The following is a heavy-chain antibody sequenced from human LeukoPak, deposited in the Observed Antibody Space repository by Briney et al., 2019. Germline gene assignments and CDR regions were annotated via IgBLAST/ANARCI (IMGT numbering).Heavy chain of an antibody. CDR3: ARDPNGDYIGAFEM. CDR2: LRGGGGSA. CDR1: GFTFSAYA. D-gene: IGHD4-17*01. J-gene: IGHJ3*02. V-gene: IGHV3-23*01. Sequence: GGSLRLSCTASGFTFSAYAMMWVRQAPGKGSEWVSALRGGGGSAFYADSVKGRFTISRDNPKYTLCLRMNSLRAEDTAVYYCARDPNGDYIGAFEMWGPETMVTVSS.